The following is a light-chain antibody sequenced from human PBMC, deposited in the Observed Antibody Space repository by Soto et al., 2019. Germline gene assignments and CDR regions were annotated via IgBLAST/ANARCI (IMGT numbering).Light chain of an antibody. CDR2: DAS. Sequence: DIQMTQSPSTLSASVGDRVTITCRASQSITIWLAWYQQKPGKAPKLLIFDASSLESGVPSRFSGSGSGTKFTLTISSLQPDDFATYYCQQYNNSWTFGQGTKVDIK. V-gene: IGKV1-5*01. CDR1: QSITIW. CDR3: QQYNNSWT. J-gene: IGKJ1*01.